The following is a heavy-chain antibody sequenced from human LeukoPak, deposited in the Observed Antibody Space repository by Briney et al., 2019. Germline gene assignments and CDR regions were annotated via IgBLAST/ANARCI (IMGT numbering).Heavy chain of an antibody. D-gene: IGHD2-2*01. CDR1: GGSITTIFYF. J-gene: IGHJ4*02. Sequence: SETLSLTCSVSGGSITTIFYFWGWIRQPPGKGLEWIGTLSNNGSTYYNPSLKSRLTISVDTSKNHFSLKVNSVTVADTAVYYCARQMEYCSTSSCYTSDYFDSWGQGALVTVSS. V-gene: IGHV4-39*01. CDR2: LSNNGST. CDR3: ARQMEYCSTSSCYTSDYFDS.